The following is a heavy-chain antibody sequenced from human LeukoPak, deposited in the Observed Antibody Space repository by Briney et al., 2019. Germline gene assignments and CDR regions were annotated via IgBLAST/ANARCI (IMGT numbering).Heavy chain of an antibody. CDR2: IYSGGST. CDR1: GYTVRSNY. CDR3: ARDEWGLLRAY. V-gene: IGHV3-66*02. Sequence: PGGSLRLSCAASGYTVRSNYMSWVRQAPGKGLEWVSIIYSGGSTYYADSVKGRFTISRDNSKNTLYLQMNSLRVEDTGVYYCARDEWGLLRAYWGQGTLVTVSS. J-gene: IGHJ4*02. D-gene: IGHD1-26*01.